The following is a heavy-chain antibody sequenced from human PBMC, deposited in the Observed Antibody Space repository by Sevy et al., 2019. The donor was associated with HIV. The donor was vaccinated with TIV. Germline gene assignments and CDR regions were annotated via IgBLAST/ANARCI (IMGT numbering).Heavy chain of an antibody. Sequence: GGSLRLSCTASGFTFGEYAMSWLRQAPGKGLEWVGFIRSKTYGRTTEYAASVKGRFTISRDDSKNIAYLQMNSLKTEDTAVYYCTRVLGTISPYYYFGMDVWGQGTTVTVSS. V-gene: IGHV3-49*03. CDR2: IRSKTYGRTT. CDR3: TRVLGTISPYYYFGMDV. CDR1: GFTFGEYA. D-gene: IGHD3-3*01. J-gene: IGHJ6*02.